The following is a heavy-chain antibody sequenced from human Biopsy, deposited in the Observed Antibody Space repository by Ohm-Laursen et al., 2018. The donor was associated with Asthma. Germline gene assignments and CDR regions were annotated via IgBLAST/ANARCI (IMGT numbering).Heavy chain of an antibody. Sequence: ESSVTVSCKASGYPFTDYYVHWVRQAPGQGLEWMGRIDPNSGGTNYAQKFLGRVTMTRDTSVNTAFMVLSRLRPDDTAVYYCARIKIRIGAGTDRYFDLWGRGTLVTVSS. CDR3: ARIKIRIGAGTDRYFDL. V-gene: IGHV1-2*06. CDR2: IDPNSGGT. J-gene: IGHJ2*01. CDR1: GYPFTDYY. D-gene: IGHD3-16*01.